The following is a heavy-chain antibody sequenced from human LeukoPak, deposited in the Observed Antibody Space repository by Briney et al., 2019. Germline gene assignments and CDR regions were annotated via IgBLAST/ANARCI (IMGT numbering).Heavy chain of an antibody. CDR3: ARGEYSSSWYVGDYYYYYMDV. CDR1: GYTFTSYG. Sequence: ASVKVSCKASGYTFTSYGISWVRQAPGQGLEWMGWISAYNGNTNYAQKLQGRDTMTTDTSTSTAYMELRSLRSDDTAVYYCARGEYSSSWYVGDYYYYYMDVWGKGTTVTVSS. V-gene: IGHV1-18*01. D-gene: IGHD6-13*01. CDR2: ISAYNGNT. J-gene: IGHJ6*03.